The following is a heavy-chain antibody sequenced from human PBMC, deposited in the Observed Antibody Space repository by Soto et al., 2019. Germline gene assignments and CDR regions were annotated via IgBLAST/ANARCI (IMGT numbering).Heavy chain of an antibody. D-gene: IGHD5-12*01. V-gene: IGHV1-46*01. CDR1: GYTFTTYY. CDR2: INPSGGST. J-gene: IGHJ4*02. CDR3: ARDGNRSEMATIYRIYYFDY. Sequence: ASVKVSCKASGYTFTTYYIHWVRQAPGQGLEWMGFINPSGGSTSYAQIFQGRVTMTRDKSTSTVYMEVSSLRSEDAAVYYCARDGNRSEMATIYRIYYFDYWGQGTLVTVSS.